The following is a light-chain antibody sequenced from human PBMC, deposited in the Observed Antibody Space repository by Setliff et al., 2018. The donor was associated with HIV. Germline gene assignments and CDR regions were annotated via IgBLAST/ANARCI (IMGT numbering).Light chain of an antibody. CDR1: ISDVGGYNY. CDR3: CSYAGSITFYV. CDR2: EVS. V-gene: IGLV2-23*02. J-gene: IGLJ1*01. Sequence: QSVLTQPASVSGSPGQSITIFCIGTISDVGGYNYVSWYQQYPGKAPKLMIYEVSNRPSGVSNRFSGSKSGNTASLTISGLQAEDEADYYCCSYAGSITFYVFGTGTKVTVL.